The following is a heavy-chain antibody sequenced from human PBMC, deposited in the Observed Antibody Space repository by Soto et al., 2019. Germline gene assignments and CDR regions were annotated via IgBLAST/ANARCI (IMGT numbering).Heavy chain of an antibody. D-gene: IGHD2-2*01. CDR2: IYHSGST. V-gene: IGHV4-30-2*01. J-gene: IGHJ4*02. CDR3: GRGIGVRVPDAMDY. Sequence: QLQLQESGSGLVKPSQTLSLTCAVSGGSISSGGYSWSWIRQPPGKDLEWIGYIYHSGSTYYNPSLKSRATISVDRCKNHFALKLSSVTAADTAVYYCGRGIGVRVPDAMDYWGQGSLVTVSS. CDR1: GGSISSGGYS.